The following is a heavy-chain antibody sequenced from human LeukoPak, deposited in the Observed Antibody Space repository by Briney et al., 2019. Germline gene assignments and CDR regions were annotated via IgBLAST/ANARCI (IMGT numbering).Heavy chain of an antibody. CDR3: AKADGYSYGQYYYYYYYMDV. D-gene: IGHD5-18*01. Sequence: GGSLRLSCAASGFTFSSYAMSWVRQAPGKGLEWVSAISGSGGSTYYADPVEGRFTISRDNSKNTLYLQMNSLRAEDTAVYYCAKADGYSYGQYYYYYYYMDVWGKGTTVTVSS. J-gene: IGHJ6*03. CDR2: ISGSGGST. V-gene: IGHV3-23*01. CDR1: GFTFSSYA.